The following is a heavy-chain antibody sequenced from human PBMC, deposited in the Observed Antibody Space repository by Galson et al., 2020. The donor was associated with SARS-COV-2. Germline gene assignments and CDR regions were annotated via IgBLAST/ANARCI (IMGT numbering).Heavy chain of an antibody. V-gene: IGHV4-30-4*01. CDR2: IHYSGTT. D-gene: IGHD5-18*01. CDR1: GGSISSDDYY. Sequence: SETLSLTCSVSGGSISSDDYYWSWIRQPPGKGLEWIGYIHYSGTTNYSPSLKSRVTMSVDTPKNQFSLRLSSVTAADTAVYYCARVPYSYSPSDLDHWGQGTLVTVSS. CDR3: ARVPYSYSPSDLDH. J-gene: IGHJ4*02.